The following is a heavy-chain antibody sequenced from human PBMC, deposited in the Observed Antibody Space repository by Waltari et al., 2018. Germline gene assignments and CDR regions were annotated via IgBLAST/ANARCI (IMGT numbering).Heavy chain of an antibody. CDR3: ASYDSVRVDAFDI. CDR2: INHSGST. D-gene: IGHD3-22*01. CDR1: GGSFSGYY. J-gene: IGHJ3*02. V-gene: IGHV4-34*01. Sequence: QVQLQQWGAGLLKPSETLSLTCAVYGGSFSGYYWSWIRQPPGKGLAWIGEINHSGSTTYTPSLKSRVNISVDTSKNPFSLKLSSVTAADTAVYYCASYDSVRVDAFDIWGQGTMFTVSS.